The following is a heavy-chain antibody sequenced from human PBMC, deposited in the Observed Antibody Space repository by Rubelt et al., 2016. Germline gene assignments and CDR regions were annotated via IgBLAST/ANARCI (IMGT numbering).Heavy chain of an antibody. V-gene: IGHV4-39*07. CDR1: GGSISSSSFY. CDR2: VYSTGNT. Sequence: QLQLQESGPGLVKPSETLSLTCTVSGGSISSSSFYWGWIRQSPGKGLEWIGTVYSTGNTYYSPSLKSRVTISIDTSNNRVSLRVRSVTAADTALYYCVKMIVGATGDWGQGTQVTVSS. J-gene: IGHJ4*02. D-gene: IGHD1-26*01. CDR3: VKMIVGATGD.